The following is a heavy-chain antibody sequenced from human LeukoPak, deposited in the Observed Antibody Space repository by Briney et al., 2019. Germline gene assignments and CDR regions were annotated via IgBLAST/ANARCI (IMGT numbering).Heavy chain of an antibody. Sequence: GASVKVSCKAFGYTFTSYYMHWVRQAPGQGLEWMGIINPSGGSTSYAQKFQGRVTMARDTSTSTVYMELSSLRSEDTAVYYCARDDSSGYYLLTYYMDVWGKGTTVTVSS. CDR3: ARDDSSGYYLLTYYMDV. D-gene: IGHD3-22*01. CDR2: INPSGGST. CDR1: GYTFTSYY. V-gene: IGHV1-46*01. J-gene: IGHJ6*03.